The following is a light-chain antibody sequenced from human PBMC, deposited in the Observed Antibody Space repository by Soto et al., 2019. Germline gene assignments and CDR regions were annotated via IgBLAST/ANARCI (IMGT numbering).Light chain of an antibody. CDR2: GAA. J-gene: IGKJ4*01. V-gene: IGKV3-20*01. CDR1: QSVSSSY. Sequence: EIVLTQSPGTLSLSPGERATLSCRASQSVSSSYLAWYQQKPGQAPRLLIYGAANRATGIPDRFSGSGSGTDFTLTITRLEPEDYEVYYCQQYGSSPLTFGGGTKVEIK. CDR3: QQYGSSPLT.